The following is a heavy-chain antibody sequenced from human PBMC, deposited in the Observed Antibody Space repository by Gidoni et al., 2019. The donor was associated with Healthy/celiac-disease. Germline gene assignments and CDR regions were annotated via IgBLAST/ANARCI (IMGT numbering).Heavy chain of an antibody. V-gene: IGHV4-31*03. J-gene: IGHJ4*02. CDR3: ARAPSGYYPDY. Sequence: QVQLQESGPGLVKPSQTLSLTCTVSGGSSSSGGYYWSWIRTHPWKGMEWIGYIYYSGSAYYNPSRKSRVTISVDTSKNQFSLKLSSVTAADTAVYYCARAPSGYYPDYWGQGTLVTVAS. D-gene: IGHD3-22*01. CDR2: IYYSGSA. CDR1: GGSSSSGGYY.